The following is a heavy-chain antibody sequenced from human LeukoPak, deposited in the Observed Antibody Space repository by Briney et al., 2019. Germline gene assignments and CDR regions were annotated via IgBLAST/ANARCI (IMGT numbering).Heavy chain of an antibody. CDR2: IRYDGSNK. J-gene: IGHJ5*02. CDR1: GFTFRTYG. Sequence: GGSLRLSCAASGFTFRTYGMHWVRQAPGKGLEWVAFIRYDGSNKYYADSVKGRFTISRDNSKNTLYLQMNSLRAEDTAVYYCARGRATIPRNWFDPWGQGTLVTVSS. D-gene: IGHD5-12*01. V-gene: IGHV3-30*02. CDR3: ARGRATIPRNWFDP.